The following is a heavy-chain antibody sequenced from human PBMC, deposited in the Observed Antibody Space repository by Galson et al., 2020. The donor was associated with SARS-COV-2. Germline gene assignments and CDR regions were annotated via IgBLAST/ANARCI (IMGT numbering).Heavy chain of an antibody. CDR2: IYHSGST. CDR1: GYSISNDYY. Sequence: ASETLSLTCSVSGYSISNDYYWGWIRQPPGEGLEWIGSIYHSGSTYRKRSLKSRVTMSVDKSKNQFSLKLSSVTAADTAVYYCVRSLDGAISSSWSGHFDYWGQGILVTVSS. J-gene: IGHJ4*02. V-gene: IGHV4-38-2*01. CDR3: VRSLDGAISSSWSGHFDY. D-gene: IGHD6-13*01.